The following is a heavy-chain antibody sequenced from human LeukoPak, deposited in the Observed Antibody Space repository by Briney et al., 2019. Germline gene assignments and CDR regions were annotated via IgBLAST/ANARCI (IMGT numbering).Heavy chain of an antibody. D-gene: IGHD5-18*01. CDR2: ISGSGGTT. J-gene: IGHJ3*02. Sequence: PGESLRLSRAASGFTFSSYGMSWVRQAPGKGLEWVSSISGSGGTTYYADSVKGRFTISRDNSKNTLYLQMNSLRADDTAVHSCAKDPPTVMANAFHIWGQGTMVTVS. CDR3: AKDPPTVMANAFHI. CDR1: GFTFSSYG. V-gene: IGHV3-23*01.